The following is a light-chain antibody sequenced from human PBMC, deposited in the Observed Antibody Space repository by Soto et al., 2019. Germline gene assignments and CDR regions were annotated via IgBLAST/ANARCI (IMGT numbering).Light chain of an antibody. V-gene: IGKV3-20*01. CDR2: GAS. J-gene: IGKJ4*01. Sequence: EIVLTQSPGTLSLSPGERATLSCRASQSVSSSYLAWYQQKPGQAPRLLIYGASSRATGIPDRFSGSGSGTDFPLTISILEPEDFAVYYCQQYGSSPLLTFGGGPKVDIK. CDR1: QSVSSSY. CDR3: QQYGSSPLLT.